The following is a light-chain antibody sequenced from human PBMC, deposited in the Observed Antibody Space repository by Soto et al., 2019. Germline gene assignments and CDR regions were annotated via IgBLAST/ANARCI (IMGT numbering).Light chain of an antibody. V-gene: IGLV2-14*03. Sequence: SALAQPASVSGSPGQSITISCTGTSSDIGAFNYVSWYQQHPGDAPKLLIFDVSDRPSGISVRFSASKSGNTASLTISGLQTVDEAHYFCSSYAATNTVLFGGGTKLTVL. CDR2: DVS. CDR3: SSYAATNTVL. CDR1: SSDIGAFNY. J-gene: IGLJ2*01.